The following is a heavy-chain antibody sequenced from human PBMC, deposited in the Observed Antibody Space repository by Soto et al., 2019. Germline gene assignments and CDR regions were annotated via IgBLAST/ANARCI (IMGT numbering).Heavy chain of an antibody. Sequence: SETLSLTCTVSGGSISSYYWSWIRQPPGKGLEWIGYIYYSGSTYYNPSLKSRVTISVDTSKNQFSLKLSSVTAADTAVYYCARVDTSMGATCVSYWGQGTLVTVSS. CDR2: IYYSGST. D-gene: IGHD1-26*01. V-gene: IGHV4-59*06. CDR1: GGSISSYY. CDR3: ARVDTSMGATCVSY. J-gene: IGHJ4*02.